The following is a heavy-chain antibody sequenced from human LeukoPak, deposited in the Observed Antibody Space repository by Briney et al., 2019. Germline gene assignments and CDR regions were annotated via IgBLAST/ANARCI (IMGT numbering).Heavy chain of an antibody. V-gene: IGHV5-51*01. Sequence: NTGGSLRLSCKGSGYSFTTYWIDWVRHMPGKGLEWMGIIYPGDSETTYSPSFQGQVTISADKSISTAYLQWSSLKASDTAIYYCARHRSGRRYDAFDIWGQGTMVTVSS. CDR2: IYPGDSET. D-gene: IGHD3-3*01. CDR3: ARHRSGRRYDAFDI. CDR1: GYSFTTYW. J-gene: IGHJ3*02.